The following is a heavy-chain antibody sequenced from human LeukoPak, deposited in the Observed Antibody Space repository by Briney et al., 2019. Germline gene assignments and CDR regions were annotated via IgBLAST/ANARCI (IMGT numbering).Heavy chain of an antibody. V-gene: IGHV4-59*01. CDR1: GGSISSYY. D-gene: IGHD6-6*01. J-gene: IGHJ4*02. CDR2: IYYSGST. CDR3: AREEQLDYFDY. Sequence: SETLSLTCTVSGGSISSYYWSWIRQPPGEGLEWIGYIYYSGSTNYNPSLKSRVTISVDTSKNQFSLKLSSVTAADTAVYYCAREEQLDYFDYWGQGTLVTVSS.